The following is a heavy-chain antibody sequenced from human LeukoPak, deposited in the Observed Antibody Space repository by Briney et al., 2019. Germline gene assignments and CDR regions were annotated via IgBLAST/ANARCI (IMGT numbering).Heavy chain of an antibody. V-gene: IGHV4-4*02. CDR2: IYHSGST. CDR1: GGSISSSNW. D-gene: IGHD2-2*01. J-gene: IGHJ5*02. CDR3: ARGLVGYCSSTSYYSWFDP. Sequence: SGTLSLTCAVSGGSISSSNWWSWVRQPPGKGLEWIGEIYHSGSTNYNPSLKSRVTISVDKSKNQFSLKLSSVTAADTAVYYCARGLVGYCSSTSYYSWFDPWGQGTLVTVSS.